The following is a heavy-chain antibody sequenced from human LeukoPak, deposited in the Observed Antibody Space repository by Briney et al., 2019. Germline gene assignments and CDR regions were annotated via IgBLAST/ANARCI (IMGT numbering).Heavy chain of an antibody. V-gene: IGHV3-30*18. D-gene: IGHD3-22*01. CDR1: GFTFSNFG. J-gene: IGHJ4*02. CDR3: AKEHEARYYDSSGFLPPDY. Sequence: PGGSLRLSCAASGFTFSNFGMHWVRQAPGKGLEWVAVISYDGSNKYYADSVKGRFTISRDNSKNTLYLQMNSLRAEDTAVYYCAKEHEARYYDSSGFLPPDYWGQGTLVTVSS. CDR2: ISYDGSNK.